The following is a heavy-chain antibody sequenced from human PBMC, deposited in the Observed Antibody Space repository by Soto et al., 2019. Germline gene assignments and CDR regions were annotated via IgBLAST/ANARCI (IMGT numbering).Heavy chain of an antibody. V-gene: IGHV4-39*01. J-gene: IGHJ5*02. CDR3: ASSNWFDP. Sequence: QLQLQESGPGLVKPSETLSLTCTVSGGSISSSSYYLGWIRQPPGKGLEWSGSIYYSGSTYYNPSLKSRVTIIVDTSEHQCSLKLSSATAADTAVYYCASSNWFDPWGQGTLVTVSS. CDR2: IYYSGST. CDR1: GGSISSSSYY.